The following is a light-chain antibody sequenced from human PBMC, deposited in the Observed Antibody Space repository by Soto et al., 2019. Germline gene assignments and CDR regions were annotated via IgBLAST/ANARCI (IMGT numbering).Light chain of an antibody. CDR1: QSISSN. V-gene: IGKV3-15*01. CDR2: GAS. Sequence: EIVMTQSPATLSVSPGERATLSCRASQSISSNLAWYQHKPGQAPGLLIYGASTRATGIPARFSGSGSGTEFTLSISRLQSEDFAVYYCQQFNNWPLAFGQGTKVEIK. CDR3: QQFNNWPLA. J-gene: IGKJ1*01.